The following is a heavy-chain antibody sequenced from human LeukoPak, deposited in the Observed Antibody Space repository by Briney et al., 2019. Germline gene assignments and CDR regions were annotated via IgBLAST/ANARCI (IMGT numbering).Heavy chain of an antibody. Sequence: SETLSLTCTVSGGSISSYYWSWVRQPPEKGLEWIGYIYYSGSTNYNPSLKSRVTISVDTSKNQFSLKVSSVTAADTAVYYCARDRWLGYWGQGTLVTVSS. V-gene: IGHV4-59*01. D-gene: IGHD5-18*01. CDR2: IYYSGST. CDR3: ARDRWLGY. J-gene: IGHJ4*02. CDR1: GGSISSYY.